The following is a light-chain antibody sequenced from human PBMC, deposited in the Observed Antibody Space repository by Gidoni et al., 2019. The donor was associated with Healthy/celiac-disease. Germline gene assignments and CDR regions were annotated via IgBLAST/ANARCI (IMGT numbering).Light chain of an antibody. V-gene: IGKV3-11*01. CDR1: QSVSSY. J-gene: IGKJ3*01. CDR2: DAS. Sequence: EIVLTQSPATLSLSPGERATRSCRASQSVSSYLAWYQQKPGQAPRLLIYDASNRATGIPARFSGSGSGTDFTLTISSLEPEDFAVYYCQQRSNWPGFTFXPXTKVDIK. CDR3: QQRSNWPGFT.